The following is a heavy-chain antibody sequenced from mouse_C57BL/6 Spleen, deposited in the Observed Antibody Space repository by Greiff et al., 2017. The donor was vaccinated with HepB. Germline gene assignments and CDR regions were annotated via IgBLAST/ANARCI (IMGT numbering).Heavy chain of an antibody. Sequence: QVQLKHSGAELVKPGASVKMSCKASGYTFTTYPIEWMKQNHGKSLEWIGNFHPYNDDTKYNEKFKGKATLTVEKSSSTVYLELSRLTSDDSAVYYCARGWLRGDYYAMDYWGQGTSVTVSS. J-gene: IGHJ4*01. CDR1: GYTFTTYP. CDR2: FHPYNDDT. V-gene: IGHV1-47*01. D-gene: IGHD2-2*01. CDR3: ARGWLRGDYYAMDY.